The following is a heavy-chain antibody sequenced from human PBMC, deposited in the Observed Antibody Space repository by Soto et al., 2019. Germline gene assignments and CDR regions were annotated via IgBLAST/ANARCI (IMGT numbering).Heavy chain of an antibody. CDR2: IYYSGST. Sequence: SETLSLTCTVSGGSISSYYWSWIRQPPGKGLEWIGYIYYSGSTNYNPSLKSRVTISVDTSKNQFSLKLSSVTAADTAVYYCARAGAEYSGYDYYFDYWGQGTLVTVSS. V-gene: IGHV4-59*01. CDR3: ARAGAEYSGYDYYFDY. CDR1: GGSISSYY. D-gene: IGHD5-12*01. J-gene: IGHJ4*02.